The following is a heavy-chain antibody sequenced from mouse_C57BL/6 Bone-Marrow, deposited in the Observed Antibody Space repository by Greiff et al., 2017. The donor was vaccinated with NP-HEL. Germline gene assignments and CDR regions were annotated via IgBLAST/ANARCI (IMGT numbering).Heavy chain of an antibody. CDR1: GYTFTSYW. J-gene: IGHJ1*03. CDR3: ARVITTVVSPYWYFDV. Sequence: QVQLQQSGAELVMPGASVKLSCKASGYTFTSYWMHWVKQRPGQGLEWVGEIDPSDSYTNYNQKFKGKSTLTVDKSSSTAYMQLSSLTSEDSAVYYCARVITTVVSPYWYFDVGGTGTTVTVSS. D-gene: IGHD1-1*01. V-gene: IGHV1-69*01. CDR2: IDPSDSYT.